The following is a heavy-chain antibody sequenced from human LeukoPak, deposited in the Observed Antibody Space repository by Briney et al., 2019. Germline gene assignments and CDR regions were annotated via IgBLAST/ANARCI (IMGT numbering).Heavy chain of an antibody. V-gene: IGHV3-21*01. J-gene: IGHJ4*02. CDR1: GFDFNYYD. Sequence: GGALRLSCVGSGFDFNYYDMNWVRQAPGKGLEWVSSISSSSSYIYFADSTKGRFTISRDNANGSVFLQMSGLRPEDTAVYYFARRGGLSSGRSFDHWGQGTLVTVSS. D-gene: IGHD3-16*01. CDR2: ISSSSSYI. CDR3: ARRGGLSSGRSFDH.